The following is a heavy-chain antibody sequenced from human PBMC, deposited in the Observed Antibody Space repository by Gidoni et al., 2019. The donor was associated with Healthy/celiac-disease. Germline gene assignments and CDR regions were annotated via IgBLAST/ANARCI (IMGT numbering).Heavy chain of an antibody. D-gene: IGHD1-26*01. V-gene: IGHV3-49*03. CDR2: IRSKAYGGTT. Sequence: EVQLVESGGGLVQPGRSLRLSCPASGFTFGDYAMSWFRQAPGKGLEWVGFIRSKAYGGTTEYAASVKGRFTISRDDSKSIAYLQMNSLKTEDTAVYYCTRSQHWSFQVTKFDYWGQGTLVTVSS. J-gene: IGHJ4*02. CDR1: GFTFGDYA. CDR3: TRSQHWSFQVTKFDY.